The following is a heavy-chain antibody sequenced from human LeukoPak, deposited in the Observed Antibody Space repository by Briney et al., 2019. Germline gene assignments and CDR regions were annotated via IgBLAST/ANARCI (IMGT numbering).Heavy chain of an antibody. V-gene: IGHV3-30-3*01. CDR2: ISHDGDNK. Sequence: PGRSLRLSCAASGFTFSGHAMHWLRQVPGKGLQWVLGISHDGDNKYYPDSVKGRFIVSRDNSKNTLSLEMNSLRAEGTGLYYCARVGSGPLRNYYDYWGQGAPVTVSS. CDR1: GFTFSGHA. J-gene: IGHJ4*02. CDR3: ARVGSGPLRNYYDY. D-gene: IGHD3-3*01.